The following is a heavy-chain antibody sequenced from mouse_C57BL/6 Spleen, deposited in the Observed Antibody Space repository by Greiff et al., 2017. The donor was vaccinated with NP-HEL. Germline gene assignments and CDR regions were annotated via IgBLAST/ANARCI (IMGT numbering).Heavy chain of an antibody. Sequence: QVPVKQSGAELVRPGTSVKVSCKASGYAFTNYLIEWVKQRPGQGLEWIGVINPGSGGTNYNEKFKGKATLTADKSSSTAYMQLSSLTSEDSAVYFCARSGQRDAMDYWGQGTSVTVSS. D-gene: IGHD3-1*01. J-gene: IGHJ4*01. V-gene: IGHV1-54*01. CDR2: INPGSGGT. CDR3: ARSGQRDAMDY. CDR1: GYAFTNYL.